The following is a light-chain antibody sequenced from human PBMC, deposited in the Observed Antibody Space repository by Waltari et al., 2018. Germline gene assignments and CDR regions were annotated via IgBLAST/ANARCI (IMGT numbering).Light chain of an antibody. V-gene: IGLV2-18*02. Sequence: QSALTQPPSVSGSPGQSVTIFCTGTSRDVGRYNRVSWYQQPPGTAPKLMIYEVSNRPSGVPDRFSGSKSGNTASLTISGLQAEDEADYYCNSYKTGSSYVFGTGTKVTVL. CDR1: SRDVGRYNR. CDR3: NSYKTGSSYV. CDR2: EVS. J-gene: IGLJ1*01.